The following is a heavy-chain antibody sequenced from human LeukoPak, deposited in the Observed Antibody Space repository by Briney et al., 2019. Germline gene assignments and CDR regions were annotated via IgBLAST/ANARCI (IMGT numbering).Heavy chain of an antibody. CDR3: AKDTWLVAVGIQVFDY. Sequence: PGGSLRLSCAASGFSFSSYWMSWVRQPPGKGLEWVANIKEDGSEKNYVDSVKGRFTISRDNAKSSVYLQMNSLRAEDTAMYYCAKDTWLVAVGIQVFDYRGQGILVTVSS. CDR1: GFSFSSYW. J-gene: IGHJ4*02. D-gene: IGHD6-19*01. CDR2: IKEDGSEK. V-gene: IGHV3-7*03.